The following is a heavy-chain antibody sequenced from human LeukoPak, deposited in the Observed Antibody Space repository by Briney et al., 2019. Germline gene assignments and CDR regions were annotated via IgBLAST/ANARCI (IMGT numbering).Heavy chain of an antibody. J-gene: IGHJ5*02. Sequence: GASVKVSCKASGGTFSSYAISWVRQAPGQGLEWMGGIIPIFGTANYAQKFQGRVTITADESTSTAYMELSSLRSGDTAVYYCAREAYSSGWYRMNWFDPWGQGTLVTVSS. D-gene: IGHD6-19*01. CDR3: AREAYSSGWYRMNWFDP. CDR2: IIPIFGTA. CDR1: GGTFSSYA. V-gene: IGHV1-69*13.